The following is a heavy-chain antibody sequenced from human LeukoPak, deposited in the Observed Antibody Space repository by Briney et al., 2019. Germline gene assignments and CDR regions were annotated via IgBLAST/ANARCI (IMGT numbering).Heavy chain of an antibody. CDR3: VRDRSSGYYADAFDI. D-gene: IGHD3-22*01. Sequence: GGSLRLSCAASGFTFSSYWMNWVRQAPGKELEWVANIMQDGSEKYYVDSVKGRFTISRDNAKNSLYLQMNSLRAEDTAVYYCVRDRSSGYYADAFDIWGQGTMVTVSS. CDR1: GFTFSSYW. CDR2: IMQDGSEK. J-gene: IGHJ3*02. V-gene: IGHV3-7*01.